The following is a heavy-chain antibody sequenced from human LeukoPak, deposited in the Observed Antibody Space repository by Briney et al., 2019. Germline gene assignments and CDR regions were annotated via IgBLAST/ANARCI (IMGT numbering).Heavy chain of an antibody. CDR3: ARVRTAWYVGTFDY. V-gene: IGHV3-30-3*01. D-gene: IGHD6-13*01. CDR1: GFTFSSYA. Sequence: GRSLRLSCAASGFTFSSYALHWVRQAPGKGLEWVAVISYDGSNKYYADSVKGRFTISRDNSKNTLSLQMNSLRAEDTALYYCARVRTAWYVGTFDYWGQGTLVTVSS. J-gene: IGHJ4*02. CDR2: ISYDGSNK.